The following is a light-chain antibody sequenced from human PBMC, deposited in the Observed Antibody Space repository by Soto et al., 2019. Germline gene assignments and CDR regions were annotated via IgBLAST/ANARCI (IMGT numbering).Light chain of an antibody. CDR1: SSDVGGYNY. CDR3: CSYAGSSYV. CDR2: DVT. V-gene: IGLV2-11*01. Sequence: QSALTQPRSVSGSPGQSVAISCTGTSSDVGGYNYVSWYQQHPGKAPKFMIYDVTKRPSGVPDRFSGSKSGNTASLTISGLQAEDAADYYCCSYAGSSYVFGTGTKVTVL. J-gene: IGLJ1*01.